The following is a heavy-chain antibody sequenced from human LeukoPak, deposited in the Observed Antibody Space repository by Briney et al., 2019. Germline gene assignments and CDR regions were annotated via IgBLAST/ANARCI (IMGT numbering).Heavy chain of an antibody. Sequence: SETLSLTCAVYGGSFSGYYWSWIRQPPGKGLEWIGEINHSGSTNYNPSPKSRVTISVDTSKNQFSLKLSSVTAADTAVYYCARSIAPYGNTDFDYWGQGTLVTVSS. CDR3: ARSIAPYGNTDFDY. D-gene: IGHD4-17*01. CDR2: INHSGST. V-gene: IGHV4-34*01. J-gene: IGHJ4*02. CDR1: GGSFSGYY.